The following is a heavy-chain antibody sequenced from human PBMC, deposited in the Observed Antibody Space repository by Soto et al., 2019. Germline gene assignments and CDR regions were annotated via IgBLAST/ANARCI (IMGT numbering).Heavy chain of an antibody. D-gene: IGHD4-17*01. CDR3: ARVVKAGDYGDYGRYYFDY. CDR2: NSAYSGNT. J-gene: IGHJ4*01. CDR1: GYTFTTYG. V-gene: IGHV1-18*04. Sequence: QVQLVQSGAEVKKPGASVKVSCKASGYTFTTYGITWVRQAPGHGLEGMGWNSAYSGNTNYAQKLQGRLTVTTDTSTNTAYMDLRSLRSDDTAVYYCARVVKAGDYGDYGRYYFDYWGHGTLVTVSS.